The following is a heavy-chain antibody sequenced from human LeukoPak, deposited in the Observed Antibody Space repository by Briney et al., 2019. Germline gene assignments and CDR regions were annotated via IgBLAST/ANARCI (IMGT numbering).Heavy chain of an antibody. Sequence: GASVKVSCKASGYTFTSYAMHWVRQAPGQRREWMGWINAGNGNTKYSQKSQGRVTITRDTSASTAYMELSSLRSEDTAVYYCARDRDNLIFDYWGQGTLVTVSS. V-gene: IGHV1-3*01. J-gene: IGHJ4*02. D-gene: IGHD3-9*01. CDR3: ARDRDNLIFDY. CDR1: GYTFTSYA. CDR2: INAGNGNT.